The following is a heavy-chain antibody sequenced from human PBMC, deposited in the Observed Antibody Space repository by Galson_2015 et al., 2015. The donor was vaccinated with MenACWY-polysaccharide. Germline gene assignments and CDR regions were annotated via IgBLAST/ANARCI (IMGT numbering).Heavy chain of an antibody. V-gene: IGHV1-8*01. CDR3: ASTRAQTHYFEF. Sequence: SVKVCCKASGDSFTSTDINWGRQAAGQGLEWMGWMNPNRGNTGYSQRFQGRVTMTRNTSISTAYMELSSLGSDDTAIYYCASTRAQTHYFEFWGQGTLVPVSS. CDR2: MNPNRGNT. CDR1: GDSFTSTD. J-gene: IGHJ4*02.